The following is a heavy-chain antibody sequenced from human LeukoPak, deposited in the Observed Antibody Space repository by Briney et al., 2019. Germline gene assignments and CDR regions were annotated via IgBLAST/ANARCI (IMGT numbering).Heavy chain of an antibody. CDR2: ITTKADSYTT. Sequence: SGGSLRLSCATSGFIFSGSVMHWVRQASGKGLEWDGRITTKADSYTTAYAASVKGRFTISRDDSKNTAYLQMNSLKTEDTAVYYCTRLSGDYARRYWGQGTLVTVSS. CDR3: TRLSGDYARRY. J-gene: IGHJ4*02. V-gene: IGHV3-73*01. D-gene: IGHD4-17*01. CDR1: GFIFSGSV.